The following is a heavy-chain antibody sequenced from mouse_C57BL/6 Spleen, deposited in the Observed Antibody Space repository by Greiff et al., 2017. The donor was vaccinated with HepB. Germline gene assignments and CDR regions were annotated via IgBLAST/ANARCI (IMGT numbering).Heavy chain of an antibody. CDR2: IWTGGGT. Sequence: VQLVESGPGLVAPSQSLSITCTVSGFSLTSYAISWVRQPPGKGLEWLGVIWTGGGTNYNSALKSRLSISKDNSKSQVFLKMNSLPTDDTSMYYFARNGYDYGEGFAYWGQGTLVTVSA. D-gene: IGHD2-4*01. V-gene: IGHV2-9-1*01. CDR3: ARNGYDYGEGFAY. J-gene: IGHJ3*01. CDR1: GFSLTSYA.